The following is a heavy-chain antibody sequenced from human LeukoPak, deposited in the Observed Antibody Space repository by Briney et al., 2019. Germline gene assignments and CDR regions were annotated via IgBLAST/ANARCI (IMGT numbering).Heavy chain of an antibody. Sequence: ASVKVSCKASGYTFTGYYMHWVRQAPGQGLEWMGWINPNSGGTNYAQKFQGRVTMTRDTSISTAYMELSRLRSDNTAVYYCASDAQDFQGICFDYWGQGTLVTVSS. CDR1: GYTFTGYY. V-gene: IGHV1-2*02. CDR3: ASDAQDFQGICFDY. D-gene: IGHD2-15*01. J-gene: IGHJ4*02. CDR2: INPNSGGT.